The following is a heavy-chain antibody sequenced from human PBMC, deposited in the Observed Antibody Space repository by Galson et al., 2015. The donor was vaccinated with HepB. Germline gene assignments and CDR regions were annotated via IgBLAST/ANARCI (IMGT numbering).Heavy chain of an antibody. D-gene: IGHD3-3*01. V-gene: IGHV3-30*04. CDR2: ISYDGSNK. CDR1: GFTFSSYA. Sequence: SLRLSCAASGFTFSSYAMHWVRQAPGKGLEWVAVISYDGSNKYYADSVKGRFTISRDNSKNTLYLQMNSLRAEDTAVDYCAKERPPTILAVVTTSSGMDVWGQGTPVTVSS. J-gene: IGHJ6*02. CDR3: AKERPPTILAVVTTSSGMDV.